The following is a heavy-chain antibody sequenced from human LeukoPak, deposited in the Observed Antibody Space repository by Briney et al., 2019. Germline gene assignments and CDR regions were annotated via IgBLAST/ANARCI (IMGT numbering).Heavy chain of an antibody. CDR1: GFTFSSYW. D-gene: IGHD6-13*01. Sequence: PGGSLRLSCAASGFTFSSYWMHWVRQAPGKGLVWVSRINSDGSSTSYADSVKGRFTISRDNAENTQYLQMNSLRAEDTAVYYCARAYSSSWYEDWGQGTLVTVSS. V-gene: IGHV3-74*01. J-gene: IGHJ4*02. CDR3: ARAYSSSWYED. CDR2: INSDGSST.